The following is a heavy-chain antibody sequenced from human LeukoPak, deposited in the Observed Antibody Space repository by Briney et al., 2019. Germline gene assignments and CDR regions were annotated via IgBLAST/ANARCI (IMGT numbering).Heavy chain of an antibody. V-gene: IGHV3-21*01. Sequence: GGSLRLSCAASGFTFSSYSMNWVRQAPGKGLEWVSSISSSGSTIYYADSVKGRFTISRDNAKNSLYLQMNSLRPEDTAVYYCAKVDSGTYSHFDYWGQGTLVTVSS. J-gene: IGHJ4*02. D-gene: IGHD1-26*01. CDR3: AKVDSGTYSHFDY. CDR1: GFTFSSYS. CDR2: ISSSGSTI.